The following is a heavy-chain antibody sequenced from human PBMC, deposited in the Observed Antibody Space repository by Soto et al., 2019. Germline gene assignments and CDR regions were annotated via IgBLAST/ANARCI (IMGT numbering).Heavy chain of an antibody. Sequence: SETLSLTCTVSGGSISSGDYYWSRIRQPPGKGLEWIGYIYYSGSTYYNPSLKSRVTISVDTSKNQFSLKLSSVTAADTAVYYCARGYCSGGTCYSRFFDSWGQGTLVTVSS. CDR3: ARGYCSGGTCYSRFFDS. V-gene: IGHV4-30-4*01. CDR1: GGSISSGDYY. J-gene: IGHJ4*02. D-gene: IGHD2-15*01. CDR2: IYYSGST.